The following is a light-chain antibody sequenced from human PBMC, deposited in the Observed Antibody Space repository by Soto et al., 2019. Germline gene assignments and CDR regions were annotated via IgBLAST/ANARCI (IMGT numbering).Light chain of an antibody. V-gene: IGKV3-20*01. J-gene: IGKJ4*01. CDR3: QQYGTSLFT. Sequence: LTQSPATLSVSPGGRTILSCRASQTVNNYLAWYQQKPGQAPRLLIYDTSKRAPGVPARFIGSGSGTAFTLTIRRLEPEDFAVYYCQQYGTSLFTFGGGTKVDIK. CDR1: QTVNNY. CDR2: DTS.